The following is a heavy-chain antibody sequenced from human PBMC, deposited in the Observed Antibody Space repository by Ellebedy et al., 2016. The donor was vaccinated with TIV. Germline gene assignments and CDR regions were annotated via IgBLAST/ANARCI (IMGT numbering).Heavy chain of an antibody. J-gene: IGHJ4*02. CDR3: ARSYGSAIFMEN. CDR1: GGSIRSYY. D-gene: IGHD3-10*01. V-gene: IGHV4-59*01. CDR2: IYYSGSS. Sequence: MPGGSLRLSCTVSGGSIRSYYWNWIRQPPGKGLEWIGYIYYSGSSNYNPSLKSRVSISVDTSKNQFSLKLSSVTAADTALYYCARSYGSAIFMENWGQGTLVTVSS.